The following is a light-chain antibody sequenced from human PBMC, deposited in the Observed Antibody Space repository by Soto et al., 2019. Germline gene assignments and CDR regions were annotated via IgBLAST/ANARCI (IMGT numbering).Light chain of an antibody. CDR2: QIF. Sequence: DVVMTQSPLSLAVTLGQPASISCRSSQGLVYDDGNTYLDWFHQRPGQSPRRLIYQIFNRDSGVPDRFSGSGSGTEFTLRISRVEAEDVGIYYCMQGTHWPWTFGQGTKVEIK. CDR1: QGLVYDDGNTY. V-gene: IGKV2-30*01. CDR3: MQGTHWPWT. J-gene: IGKJ1*01.